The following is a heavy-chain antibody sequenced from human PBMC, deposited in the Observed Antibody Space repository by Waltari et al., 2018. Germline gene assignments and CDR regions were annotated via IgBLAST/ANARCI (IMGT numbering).Heavy chain of an antibody. CDR2: INHSGST. J-gene: IGHJ3*02. D-gene: IGHD5-12*01. Sequence: GAGLLKPSETLSLTCAVYGGSFSGYYWSWIRQPPGKGLEWIGEINHSGSTNYNPSLKSRVTISVDTSKNQFSLKLSSVTAADTAVYYCARGSPPRGAFDIWGQGTMVTVSS. CDR1: GGSFSGYY. V-gene: IGHV4-34*01. CDR3: ARGSPPRGAFDI.